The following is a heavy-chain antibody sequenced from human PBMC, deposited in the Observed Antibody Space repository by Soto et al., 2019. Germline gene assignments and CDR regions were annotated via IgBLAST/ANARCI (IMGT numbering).Heavy chain of an antibody. CDR1: GGSISSYY. CDR2: IYTSGST. CDR3: ARDFAIYSSYYDFWSGYVRINWFDP. Sequence: SETLSLTCTVSGGSISSYYWSWIRQPAGKGLEWIGRIYTSGSTNYNPSLKSRVTMSVDTSKNQFSLKLSSVTAADTAVYYCARDFAIYSSYYDFWSGYVRINWFDPWGQGTLVTSPQ. D-gene: IGHD3-3*01. V-gene: IGHV4-4*07. J-gene: IGHJ5*02.